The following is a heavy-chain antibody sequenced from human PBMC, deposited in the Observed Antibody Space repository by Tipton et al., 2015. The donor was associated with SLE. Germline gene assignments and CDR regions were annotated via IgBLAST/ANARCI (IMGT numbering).Heavy chain of an antibody. CDR2: IYYTGSP. Sequence: TLSLTCTISGGSISSGGYFWGWIRQPPGKGLEWIGSIYYTGSPYYNPSLKSRVTMSADTSKNQFSLKLSSVTAADTAVYYCARVFPAPSDLEWLLYWYFDLWGRGTLVTVSS. J-gene: IGHJ2*01. CDR1: GGSISSGGYF. V-gene: IGHV4-39*01. CDR3: ARVFPAPSDLEWLLYWYFDL. D-gene: IGHD3-3*01.